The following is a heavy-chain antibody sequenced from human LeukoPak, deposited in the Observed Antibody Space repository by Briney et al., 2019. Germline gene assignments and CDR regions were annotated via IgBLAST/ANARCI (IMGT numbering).Heavy chain of an antibody. CDR1: GGSISRYY. CDR3: ARSVSYYYDGSARGAFDI. Sequence: SETLSLTCTVSGGSISRYYWSWIRQTPGRGLECIGYIYYSGNTNFTPSLKSPVTRSVDTSKKKSSMKLSSVTAAVTAVYSCARSVSYYYDGSARGAFDIWGQGTMVTVSS. J-gene: IGHJ3*02. D-gene: IGHD3-22*01. CDR2: IYYSGNT. V-gene: IGHV4-59*12.